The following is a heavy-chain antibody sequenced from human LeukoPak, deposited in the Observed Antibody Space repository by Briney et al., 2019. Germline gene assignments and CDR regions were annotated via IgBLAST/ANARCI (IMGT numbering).Heavy chain of an antibody. Sequence: GGSLRLSCTASGSTFSSYAMSWVRQAPGKGLEWVSTISGSGGRTYHADSVKGRFTISRDNSKNTLYLQMNSLRAEDTAVYYCAKVMGDYYASSGYLPFDSWGQGTLVTVSS. D-gene: IGHD3-22*01. CDR1: GSTFSSYA. CDR2: ISGSGGRT. CDR3: AKVMGDYYASSGYLPFDS. V-gene: IGHV3-23*01. J-gene: IGHJ4*02.